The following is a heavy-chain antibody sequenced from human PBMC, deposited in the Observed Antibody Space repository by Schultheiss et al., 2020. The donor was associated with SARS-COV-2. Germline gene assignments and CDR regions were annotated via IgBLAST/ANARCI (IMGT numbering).Heavy chain of an antibody. CDR3: AKGQAGTTALLDY. V-gene: IGHV3-33*08. J-gene: IGHJ4*02. CDR1: GFTFSSYA. D-gene: IGHD6-13*01. CDR2: IWYDGSNK. Sequence: GGSLRLSCAASGFTFSSYAMSWVRQAPGKGLEWVAVIWYDGSNKYYADSVKGRFTISRDNSKNTLYLQMNSLRAEDTAVYYCAKGQAGTTALLDYWGQGTLVTVSS.